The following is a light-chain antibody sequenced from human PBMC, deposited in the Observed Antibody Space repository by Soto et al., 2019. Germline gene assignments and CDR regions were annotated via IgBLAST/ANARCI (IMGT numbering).Light chain of an antibody. J-gene: IGKJ1*01. CDR1: QSVSSTY. CDR2: GAS. Sequence: EIVLTQSPGTLSLSPGERATLSCRASQSVSSTYLAWYQQKPGQAPRILIFGASNRATGIPDRFSGSGSGTDFTLTISSLEPEDFALYYCQHSGSSPPWTFGQGTKVEVK. V-gene: IGKV3-20*01. CDR3: QHSGSSPPWT.